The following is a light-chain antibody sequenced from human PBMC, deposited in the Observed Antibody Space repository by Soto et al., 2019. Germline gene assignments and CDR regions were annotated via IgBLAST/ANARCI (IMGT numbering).Light chain of an antibody. Sequence: EIVLTQSPGTLSFSPGERATLSCRASQSVPRSYLSWYQQRPGQAPRLVIYDASSRATGIPDRFSGSESGTEYTLTTSSLESEDFAVDYCHQYAWSPLTFGQGTRLEIK. V-gene: IGKV3-20*01. CDR3: HQYAWSPLT. CDR2: DAS. CDR1: QSVPRSY. J-gene: IGKJ5*01.